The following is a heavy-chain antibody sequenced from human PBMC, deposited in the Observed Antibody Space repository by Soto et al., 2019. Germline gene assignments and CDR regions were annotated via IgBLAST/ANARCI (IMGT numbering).Heavy chain of an antibody. CDR1: GFSLINAKMG. CDR3: ARISFDFWSGSPNYYYYYYMDV. V-gene: IGHV2-26*01. Sequence: QVTLKESGPVLVKPTETLTLTCTVSGFSLINAKMGVSWIRRPPGKALEWLAHIFSNDEKSYSTSLKSRLTISKDTSKSQVVLTMTNMDPVDTAAYYCARISFDFWSGSPNYYYYYYMDVWGKGTTVTVSS. CDR2: IFSNDEK. J-gene: IGHJ6*03. D-gene: IGHD3-3*01.